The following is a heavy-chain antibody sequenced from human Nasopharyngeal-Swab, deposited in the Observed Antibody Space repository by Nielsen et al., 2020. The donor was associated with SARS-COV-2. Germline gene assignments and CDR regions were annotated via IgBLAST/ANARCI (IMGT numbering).Heavy chain of an antibody. D-gene: IGHD2-15*01. V-gene: IGHV3-23*01. Sequence: LSLTCAASGFTFSSYAMCWVRQAPGKGLEWVSAISGSGGSTYYADSVKGRFTISRDNAKNSLYLQMNSLRAEDTAVYYCAKDEGCSGGSCYYLYPYNWFDPWGQGTLVTVSS. CDR1: GFTFSSYA. CDR3: AKDEGCSGGSCYYLYPYNWFDP. J-gene: IGHJ5*02. CDR2: ISGSGGST.